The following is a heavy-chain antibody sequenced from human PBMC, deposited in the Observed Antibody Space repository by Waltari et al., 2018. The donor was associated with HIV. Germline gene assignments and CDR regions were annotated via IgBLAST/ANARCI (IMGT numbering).Heavy chain of an antibody. D-gene: IGHD2-15*01. Sequence: EVQLVESVGDLVQPGGSLRLSCAVSGFIFNTYSMNWVRQAPGKGLEWISYITSSSSTIYYADSVKCRFTISRDNAKNSLYLQMNSLRAEDTAVYYCARLMVVAGTPYYGLDVWGQGTTVTVSS. J-gene: IGHJ6*02. CDR2: ITSSSSTI. V-gene: IGHV3-48*01. CDR3: ARLMVVAGTPYYGLDV. CDR1: GFIFNTYS.